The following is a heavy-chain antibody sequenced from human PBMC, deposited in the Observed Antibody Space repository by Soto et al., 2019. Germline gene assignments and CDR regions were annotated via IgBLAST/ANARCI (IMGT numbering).Heavy chain of an antibody. J-gene: IGHJ4*02. CDR1: GFMFSAYW. Sequence: HPGGSLRLSCAASGFMFSAYWMSWVRQAPGKGLEWVANMHGDGGKIYYVDSVKGRFTISRDNAKRSLYLQMNSLRAEDTAVYYCARDFYGGYTYGPGDYWGQGALVTFSS. CDR2: MHGDGGKI. D-gene: IGHD5-18*01. V-gene: IGHV3-7*01. CDR3: ARDFYGGYTYGPGDY.